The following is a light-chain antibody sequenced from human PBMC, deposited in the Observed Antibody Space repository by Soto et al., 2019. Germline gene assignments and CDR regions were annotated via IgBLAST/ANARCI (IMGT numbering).Light chain of an antibody. J-gene: IGLJ2*01. CDR2: DVS. CDR3: SSHTRTSTRV. V-gene: IGLV2-14*01. Sequence: QSALTQPASVSASPGQSITISCTGTSSDIGAYNSVSWYQQHPGKAPQLMIYDVSYRPSGISSRFSGSKSGNTASLTISGLRADDEADYYCSSHTRTSTRVFGGGTKVTVL. CDR1: SSDIGAYNS.